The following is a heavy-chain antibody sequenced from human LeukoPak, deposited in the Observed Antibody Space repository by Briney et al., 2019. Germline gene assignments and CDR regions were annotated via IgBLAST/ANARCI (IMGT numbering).Heavy chain of an antibody. D-gene: IGHD2-2*03. CDR2: IKQDGSEK. J-gene: IGHJ4*02. CDR3: ARDLGTWIFDY. CDR1: GFTFSSYS. Sequence: GGSLRLSCAASGFTFSSYSMNWVRQAPGKGLEWVANIKQDGSEKYYVDSVKGRFTTSRDNAKNSLYLQMNSLRAEDTAVYYCARDLGTWIFDYWGQGTLVTVSS. V-gene: IGHV3-7*04.